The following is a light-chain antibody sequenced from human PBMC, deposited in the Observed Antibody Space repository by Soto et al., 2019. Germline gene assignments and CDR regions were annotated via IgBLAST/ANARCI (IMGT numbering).Light chain of an antibody. V-gene: IGKV3-20*01. Sequence: EIVLTQAPGTLTLSPGERATLSCRASQSVRNSLLAWYQQKPGQPPRLLICDASTRATATPERFSGSGSGTDFTLTISRLEPEDFAVYYCHQYDTIVQTFGQGTKVDIK. J-gene: IGKJ1*01. CDR2: DAS. CDR3: HQYDTIVQT. CDR1: QSVRNSL.